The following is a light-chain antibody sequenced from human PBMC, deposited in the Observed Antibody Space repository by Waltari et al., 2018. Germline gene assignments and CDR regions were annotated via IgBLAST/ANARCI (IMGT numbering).Light chain of an antibody. J-gene: IGKJ5*01. CDR1: QSLLHSDGNTY. CDR2: KVS. CDR3: MQGTHWPPIT. Sequence: DVVMTQSPLSLPVTLGPPASIPCTSSQSLLHSDGNTYLNGFQQRPGQSPRRLISKVSNRYSGVPDRFSGSGSGTDFTLKITRVEDEDVGVYYCMQGTHWPPITFGQGTRLEIK. V-gene: IGKV2-30*02.